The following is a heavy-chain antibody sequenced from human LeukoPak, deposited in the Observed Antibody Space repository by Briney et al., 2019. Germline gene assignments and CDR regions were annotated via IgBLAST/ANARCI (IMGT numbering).Heavy chain of an antibody. Sequence: SETLSLTCAVYGGSFSGCYWSWIRQPPGKGLEWIGEINHSGSTNYNPSLKSRVTISVDTSKNQFSLKLSSVTAADTAVYYCARVVWRYFDYWGQGTLVTVSS. CDR2: INHSGST. CDR1: GGSFSGCY. V-gene: IGHV4-34*01. J-gene: IGHJ4*02. D-gene: IGHD2-21*01. CDR3: ARVVWRYFDY.